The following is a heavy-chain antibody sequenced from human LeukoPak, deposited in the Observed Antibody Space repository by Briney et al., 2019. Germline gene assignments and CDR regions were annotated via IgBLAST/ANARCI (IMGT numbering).Heavy chain of an antibody. D-gene: IGHD2-2*01. CDR3: ARVRDVVVGAAAITRDNWFDP. Sequence: GGSLRLSCSASQLTFSRYWMSWIRQAPGKGLEWVSYISSSGSTIYYSDSVEGRFTISRDNAKNSLYLQMNSLRAEDTAVYYCARVRDVVVGAAAITRDNWFDPWGQGTLVTVSS. V-gene: IGHV3-11*04. J-gene: IGHJ5*02. CDR1: QLTFSRYW. CDR2: ISSSGSTI.